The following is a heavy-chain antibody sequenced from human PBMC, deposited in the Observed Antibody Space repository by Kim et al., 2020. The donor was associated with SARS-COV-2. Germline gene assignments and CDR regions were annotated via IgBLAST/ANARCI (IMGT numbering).Heavy chain of an antibody. J-gene: IGHJ6*02. V-gene: IGHV3-7*01. Sequence: GGSLRLSCAASGFTFSSYWMSWVRQAPGKGLEWVANIKQDGSEKYYVDSVKGRFTISRDNAKNSLYLQMNSLRAEDTAVYYCARGGGQLWNYYYGMDVWGQGTTVTVSS. CDR3: ARGGGQLWNYYYGMDV. CDR1: GFTFSSYW. D-gene: IGHD6-13*01. CDR2: IKQDGSEK.